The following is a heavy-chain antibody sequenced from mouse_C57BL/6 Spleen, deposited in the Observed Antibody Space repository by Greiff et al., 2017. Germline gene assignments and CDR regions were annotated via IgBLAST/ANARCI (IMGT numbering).Heavy chain of an antibody. Sequence: EVQLQQSGPELVKPGASVKMSCKASGYTFTDYNMHWVKQSHGKSLEWIGYINPNNGGTSYNQKFKGKATLTVNKSSSTAYMELRSLTSEDSAVYYCARKWTTVVDYFDDWGQGTTLTVSS. V-gene: IGHV1-22*01. CDR1: GYTFTDYN. CDR2: INPNNGGT. CDR3: ARKWTTVVDYFDD. D-gene: IGHD1-1*01. J-gene: IGHJ2*01.